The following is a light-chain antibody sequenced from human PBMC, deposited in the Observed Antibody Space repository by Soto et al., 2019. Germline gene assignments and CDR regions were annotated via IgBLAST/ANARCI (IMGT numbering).Light chain of an antibody. CDR3: SSYTSSRVYV. J-gene: IGLJ1*01. CDR1: SSDVGGYNY. V-gene: IGLV2-14*01. Sequence: QSVLTQPASVSGSPGQSITISCTGTSSDVGGYNYVSWYQQHPGKTPKLMIYEVSNRPSGVSNRFSGSKSCNTASLTISGIQAEYEADYFCSSYTSSRVYVCGTGTKLTVL. CDR2: EVS.